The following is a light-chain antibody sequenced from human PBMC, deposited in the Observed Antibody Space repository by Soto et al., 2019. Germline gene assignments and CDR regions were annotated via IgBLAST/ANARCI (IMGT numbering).Light chain of an antibody. V-gene: IGLV2-23*01. Sequence: QSALTQPASVSGSPGQSITISCTGTSSDVGSYNLVSWYRQHPGKAPKVMIYEGSERPSGVSNRFSGSKSGNTASLTISGLQAKDEADYYCCSFAGSNTWVFGGGTKVTVL. J-gene: IGLJ3*02. CDR3: CSFAGSNTWV. CDR2: EGS. CDR1: SSDVGSYNL.